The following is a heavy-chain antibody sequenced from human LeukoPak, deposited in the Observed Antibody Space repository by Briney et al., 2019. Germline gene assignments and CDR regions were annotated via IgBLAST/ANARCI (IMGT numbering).Heavy chain of an antibody. J-gene: IGHJ4*02. CDR2: ISAYNGNT. CDR1: GYTFTSYG. CDR3: ARETDYHDSSASTKDY. Sequence: ASVKVSCKASGYTFTSYGISWVLQAPGQGLEWMGWISAYNGNTNYAQKLQGRVTMTTDTSTSTAYMELRSLRSDDTAVYYCARETDYHDSSASTKDYWGQGTLVTVSS. D-gene: IGHD3-22*01. V-gene: IGHV1-18*01.